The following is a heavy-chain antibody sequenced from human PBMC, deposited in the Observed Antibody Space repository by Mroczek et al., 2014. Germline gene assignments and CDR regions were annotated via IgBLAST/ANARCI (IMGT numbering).Heavy chain of an antibody. D-gene: IGHD3-10*01. CDR1: GYSFTNYH. CDR2: IHPANG. CDR3: ARELEGSGTYAFDY. Sequence: VQLVESGAEVKKPGASVKVSCKASGYSFTNYHIHWVRQAPGQGLEWLGIIHPANGNIQRFQDRVTMTRDTSTSTVYMELSSLRSEDTAVYYCARELEGSGTYAFDYWGQGTLVTVSS. V-gene: IGHV1-46*03. J-gene: IGHJ4*02.